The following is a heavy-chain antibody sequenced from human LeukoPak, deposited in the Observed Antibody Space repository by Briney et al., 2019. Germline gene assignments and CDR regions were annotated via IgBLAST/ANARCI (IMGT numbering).Heavy chain of an antibody. CDR2: IIPIFGTA. D-gene: IGHD3-10*01. V-gene: IGHV1-69*13. J-gene: IGHJ4*02. CDR1: GGTFSSYA. CDR3: ARHTLYGSGSYYVYYFDY. Sequence: SVKVSCKASGGTFSSYAISWVRQAPGQGLEWMGGIIPIFGTANYAQKFQGRVTITADESTSTAYMELRSLRSDDTAVYYCARHTLYGSGSYYVYYFDYWGQGTLVTVSS.